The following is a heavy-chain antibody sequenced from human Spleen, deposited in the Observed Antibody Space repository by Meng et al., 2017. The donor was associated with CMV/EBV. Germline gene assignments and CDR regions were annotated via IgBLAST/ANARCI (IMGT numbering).Heavy chain of an antibody. V-gene: IGHV1-46*04. J-gene: IGHJ4*02. CDR3: ARDLTYGTGDYLDY. CDR1: EGTFRTYA. CDR2: INPSTTTT. Sequence: ASEGTFRTYAVTWVRQAPGQGLEWMGMINPSTTTTTYAQRLQGRVAMTRDTSTSTVYMDLSSLRSDDTAVYYCARDLTYGTGDYLDYWGQGTLVTVSS. D-gene: IGHD3-16*01.